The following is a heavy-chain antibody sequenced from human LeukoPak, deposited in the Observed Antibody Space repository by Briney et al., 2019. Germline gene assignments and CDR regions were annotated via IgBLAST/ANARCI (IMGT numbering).Heavy chain of an antibody. CDR2: IVVGSVTT. Sequence: ASVKVSCKASGFTFGTCAVQWVRQARGQRLEWIGWIVVGSVTTNYAQKFQEGVTITRDMSTSTAYMELSSLRSEDTAVYYCAATLTLTAGSTYYGLDVWGQGTMVTVSS. CDR3: AATLTLTAGSTYYGLDV. J-gene: IGHJ6*02. D-gene: IGHD4-17*01. CDR1: GFTFGTCA. V-gene: IGHV1-58*01.